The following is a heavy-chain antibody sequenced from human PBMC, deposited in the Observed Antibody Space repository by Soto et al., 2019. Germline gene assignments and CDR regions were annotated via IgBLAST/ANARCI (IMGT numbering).Heavy chain of an antibody. D-gene: IGHD1-20*01. Sequence: QVKLVQSGAEVKKPGASVKVSCKASGYTFTSYALHWVRQAPGQRLEWMGWINAGNGKTAYSQKLQGRVTVTRDTAASTAYMELNSLRSEDTAVYYCARQLTGTTIPFDYWGQGTLVTVSS. CDR2: INAGNGKT. CDR1: GYTFTSYA. J-gene: IGHJ4*02. CDR3: ARQLTGTTIPFDY. V-gene: IGHV1-3*01.